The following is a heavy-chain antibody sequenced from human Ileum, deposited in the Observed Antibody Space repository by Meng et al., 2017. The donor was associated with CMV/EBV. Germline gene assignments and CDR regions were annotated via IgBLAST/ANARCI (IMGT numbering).Heavy chain of an antibody. D-gene: IGHD5-18*01. Sequence: QGQLQESGPGLVKPSETLSLTCTVSGGSISSYYWSWIRQPPGKGLEWIGYIYNSGSTNYNPSLKSRVTISVDASKNQFSLKLSSVTAADTAVYYCARIEGYSYGSLFYWGQGTLVTVSS. J-gene: IGHJ4*02. CDR2: IYNSGST. CDR3: ARIEGYSYGSLFY. V-gene: IGHV4-59*01. CDR1: GGSISSYY.